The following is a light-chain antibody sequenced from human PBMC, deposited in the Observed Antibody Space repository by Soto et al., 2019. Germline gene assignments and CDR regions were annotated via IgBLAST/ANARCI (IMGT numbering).Light chain of an antibody. J-gene: IGLJ2*01. CDR3: SSYTSSSIPV. CDR1: SSDVGGYNY. CDR2: DVS. Sequence: QSALTQPASVSGSPGQSITISCTGTSSDVGGYNYVSWYQQHPGKAPKLMIYDVSNRPSGVSNRFSGSKSGNTASLTISGLQAEDEADYDCSSYTSSSIPVFGGGTKVTVL. V-gene: IGLV2-14*01.